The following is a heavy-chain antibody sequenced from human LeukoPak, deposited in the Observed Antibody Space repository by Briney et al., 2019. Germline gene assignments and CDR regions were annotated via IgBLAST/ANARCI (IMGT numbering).Heavy chain of an antibody. Sequence: GESLKISCKGSGYTFSNYWIGWVRQMPGKGLEWIAIIYPGQSDTRYSPSFQGQVSMSADKSISTAYLQWSSLKASDTAMYYCARISIGYCSSTSCPYFDYWGQGTLVTVSS. V-gene: IGHV5-51*01. CDR1: GYTFSNYW. CDR2: IYPGQSDT. CDR3: ARISIGYCSSTSCPYFDY. D-gene: IGHD2-2*01. J-gene: IGHJ4*02.